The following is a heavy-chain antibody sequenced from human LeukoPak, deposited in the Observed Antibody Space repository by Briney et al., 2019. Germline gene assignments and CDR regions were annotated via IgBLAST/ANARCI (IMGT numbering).Heavy chain of an antibody. V-gene: IGHV4-39*01. CDR3: AERGYYYDSSGYRYYFDY. D-gene: IGHD3-22*01. CDR2: IYYSGTT. Sequence: SETLSLTCTVSGGSISSSSYYWGWIRQPPGKGLEWIGSIYYSGTTYYNPSLKSRVAISVDTSKNQFSLKLSSVTAADTAVYYCAERGYYYDSSGYRYYFDYWGQGTLVTVSS. CDR1: GGSISSSSYY. J-gene: IGHJ4*02.